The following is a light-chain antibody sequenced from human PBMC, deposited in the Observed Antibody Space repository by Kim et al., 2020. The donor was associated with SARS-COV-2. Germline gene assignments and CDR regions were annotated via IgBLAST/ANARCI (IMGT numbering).Light chain of an antibody. J-gene: IGKJ4*01. CDR1: QGISRY. V-gene: IGKV1-9*01. CDR2: AAS. Sequence: DIHLTQSPSFLSASVGDRVTITCRASQGISRYLAWYQQTPGKAPKLLIYAASTLQTGVPSRFSGSGSGTEFTLTINTLQPEDFATYYCQQLDDYPRTFGGGTKVDIK. CDR3: QQLDDYPRT.